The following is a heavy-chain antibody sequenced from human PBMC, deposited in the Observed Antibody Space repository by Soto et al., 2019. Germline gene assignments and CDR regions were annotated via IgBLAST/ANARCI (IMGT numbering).Heavy chain of an antibody. CDR1: GFTFSDYY. CDR3: ASTTVTPHYGMHL. CDR2: ISSSGSTI. J-gene: IGHJ6*02. V-gene: IGHV3-11*01. Sequence: QVQLVESGGGLVKPGGSLRLSCAASGFTFSDYYMSWIRQAPGNGLEWVSYISSSGSTIYYADSVKGRFTISRDNAKNSQYLQMNSLRAEDTAVYYRASTTVTPHYGMHLLGQGTTVTVSS. D-gene: IGHD4-17*01.